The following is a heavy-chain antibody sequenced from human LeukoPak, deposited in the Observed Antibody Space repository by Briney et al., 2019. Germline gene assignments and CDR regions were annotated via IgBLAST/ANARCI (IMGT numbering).Heavy chain of an antibody. CDR3: SSSFARITMVRGVI. CDR2: IKQDGSEK. V-gene: IGHV3-7*01. J-gene: IGHJ4*02. Sequence: GGSLRLSCAASGVTFSSYWMSWVRQAPGKGLEWVANIKQDGSEKYYVDSVKGRFTISRDNAKNSLYLQMNSLRAEDTAVYYCSSSFARITMVRGVIGGQGTLVTVSS. CDR1: GVTFSSYW. D-gene: IGHD3-10*01.